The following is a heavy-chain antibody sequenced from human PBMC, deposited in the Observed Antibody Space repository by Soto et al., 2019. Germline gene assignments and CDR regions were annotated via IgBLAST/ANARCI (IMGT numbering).Heavy chain of an antibody. V-gene: IGHV4-59*01. CDR3: ARADSIYAIDWCDP. D-gene: IGHD3-3*02. CDR2: IYYSGST. J-gene: IGHJ5*02. CDR1: GGSISSYY. Sequence: PSETLSLTCTVSGGSISSYYWSWIRQPPGKGLEWIGYIYYSGSTNYNPSLKSRVTISVDTSKNQFSLKLSSVTAADTAVYYCARADSIYAIDWCDPWGQATLVTVAS.